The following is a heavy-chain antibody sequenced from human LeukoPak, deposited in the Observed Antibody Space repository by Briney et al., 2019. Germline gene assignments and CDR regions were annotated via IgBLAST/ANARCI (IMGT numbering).Heavy chain of an antibody. J-gene: IGHJ4*02. Sequence: GGSLRLSCTVSGFTVSSNSMSWVRQAPGKGLEWVSSISTSSSFIYYADSVKGRFTISRDNARSSLYLQMNSLRAEDTGVYYCARDSDNLTGSKSHFDYWGQGTLVTVSS. CDR1: GFTVSSNS. CDR3: ARDSDNLTGSKSHFDY. D-gene: IGHD3-9*01. V-gene: IGHV3-21*04. CDR2: ISTSSSFI.